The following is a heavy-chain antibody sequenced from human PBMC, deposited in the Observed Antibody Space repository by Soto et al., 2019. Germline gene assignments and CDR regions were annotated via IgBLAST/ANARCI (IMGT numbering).Heavy chain of an antibody. CDR1: GGSISSSSYY. CDR2: IYYSGST. Sequence: QLQLQESGPGLAKPSETLSLTCTVSGGSISSSSYYWGWIRQPPGNGLEWIGSIYYSGSTYYNPSLKSRVTISADTSKNQFSLKLSSVTAADTAVYYCARHADGYGVVVPAAIRFDPWGQGTLVTVSS. V-gene: IGHV4-39*01. J-gene: IGHJ5*02. CDR3: ARHADGYGVVVPAAIRFDP. D-gene: IGHD2-2*01.